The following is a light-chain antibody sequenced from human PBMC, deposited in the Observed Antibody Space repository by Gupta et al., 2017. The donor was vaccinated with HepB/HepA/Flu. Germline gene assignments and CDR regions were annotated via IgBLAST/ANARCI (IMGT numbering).Light chain of an antibody. Sequence: DIQMTQSPSSLSASVGDRVTITCRASQNIRYYLNWYQQIPGKAPKVLIYGASSLQSGVPSRFSGSGYGXDFTLTXSRRQHEDSANYYWQQNYSTITFGXGTRLEIK. CDR3: QQNYSTIT. J-gene: IGKJ5*01. CDR1: QNIRYY. V-gene: IGKV1-39*01. CDR2: GAS.